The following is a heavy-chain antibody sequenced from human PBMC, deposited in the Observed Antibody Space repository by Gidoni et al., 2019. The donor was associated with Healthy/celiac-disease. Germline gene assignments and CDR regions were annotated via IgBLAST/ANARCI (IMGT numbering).Heavy chain of an antibody. Sequence: HVQLVQSGPEVQTPGSSVKVSCKASGCTFGSYAISWVRQDPGQGLEWRGGIIHIFGTANYAQKFQGRVTITADESTSTAYMELSSLRSEDTAVYYCAREGNWWDAFDIWGQGTMVTVSS. V-gene: IGHV1-69*01. D-gene: IGHD2-15*01. CDR2: IIHIFGTA. CDR1: GCTFGSYA. CDR3: AREGNWWDAFDI. J-gene: IGHJ3*02.